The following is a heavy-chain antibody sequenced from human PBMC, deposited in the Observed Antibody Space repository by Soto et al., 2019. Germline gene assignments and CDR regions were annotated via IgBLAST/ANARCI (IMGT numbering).Heavy chain of an antibody. Sequence: GASVKVSCKASGYTFTSYGISWVRQAPGQGLEWMGWISAYNGNTNYAQKLQGRVTMTTDTSTSTAYMELRSLRSDDTAVYYCARGIRYFDWLSDFDYWGQGTLVTVS. CDR2: ISAYNGNT. J-gene: IGHJ4*02. CDR1: GYTFTSYG. CDR3: ARGIRYFDWLSDFDY. V-gene: IGHV1-18*01. D-gene: IGHD3-9*01.